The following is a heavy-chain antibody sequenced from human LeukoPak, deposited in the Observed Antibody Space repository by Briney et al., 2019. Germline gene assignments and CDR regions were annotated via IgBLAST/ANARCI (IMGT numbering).Heavy chain of an antibody. D-gene: IGHD6-13*01. CDR1: GFAITDHH. J-gene: IGHJ4*02. Sequence: GGPLRLSCAASGFAITDHHMDWVRQAPGKGMGWVGRSQTTKPNSCTTEYAASVKGRFTISRDDSKNSLYLQLNSLKTEDTAVYYCVRVVTTSSGWYHFDNWGQGTLVTVSS. V-gene: IGHV3-72*01. CDR2: SQTTKPNSCTT. CDR3: VRVVTTSSGWYHFDN.